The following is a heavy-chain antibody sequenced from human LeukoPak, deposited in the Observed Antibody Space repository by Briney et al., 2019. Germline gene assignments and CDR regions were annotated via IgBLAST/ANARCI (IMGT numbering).Heavy chain of an antibody. J-gene: IGHJ6*02. V-gene: IGHV7-4-1*02. CDR3: ARVLRYGMDV. CDR2: INTYTGDP. D-gene: IGHD3-16*01. CDR1: GYTFTSFA. Sequence: GASVKVSCKASGYTFTSFAINWVRQAPGHGLEWMGWINTYTGDPTYAQGFTGRFVFSLDTSVSTAYLQITSLKAEDTAMYYCARVLRYGMDVWGQGTTVTVSS.